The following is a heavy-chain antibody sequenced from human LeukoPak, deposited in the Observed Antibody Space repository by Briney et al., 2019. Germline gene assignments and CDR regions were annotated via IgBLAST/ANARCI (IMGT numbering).Heavy chain of an antibody. Sequence: GGSLRLSCAASGFTFSSYAMHWVRQAPGKGLEWVAVISYDGSNKYYADSVKGRFTISRDNSKNTLYLQMNSLRAEDTAVYYCARDIVVVPAAFGMSLAFDIWGQGTMVTVSS. D-gene: IGHD2-2*01. CDR2: ISYDGSNK. J-gene: IGHJ3*02. CDR3: ARDIVVVPAAFGMSLAFDI. V-gene: IGHV3-30-3*01. CDR1: GFTFSSYA.